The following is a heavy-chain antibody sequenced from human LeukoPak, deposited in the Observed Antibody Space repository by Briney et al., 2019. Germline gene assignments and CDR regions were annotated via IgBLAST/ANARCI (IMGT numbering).Heavy chain of an antibody. CDR1: GDTFSRYA. V-gene: IGHV1-69*01. CDR3: ASTGGDIYYYYMDV. D-gene: IGHD7-27*01. J-gene: IGHJ6*03. CDR2: IIPVLSTA. Sequence: SVKVSCKASGDTFSRYAISWVRQAPGQGLEWMGGIIPVLSTANYAQKFQDRVTITADESTSTTYMVLSSLRSEDTAVYYCASTGGDIYYYYMDVWGKGTTVTISS.